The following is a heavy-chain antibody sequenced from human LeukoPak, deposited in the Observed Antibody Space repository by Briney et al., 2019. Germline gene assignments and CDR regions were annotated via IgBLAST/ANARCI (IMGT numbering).Heavy chain of an antibody. CDR1: GFTFSTHS. V-gene: IGHV3-21*04. Sequence: GGSLRLSCAASGFTFSTHSMSWVRQSPGKGLEWVSSISSGSSHIYYADSMQGRFTISRDNAKNSPFLQMNSLRVEDTAVYFCAKARIAAAGTGAFDVWGQGTMVTVSS. D-gene: IGHD6-13*01. J-gene: IGHJ3*01. CDR2: ISSGSSHI. CDR3: AKARIAAAGTGAFDV.